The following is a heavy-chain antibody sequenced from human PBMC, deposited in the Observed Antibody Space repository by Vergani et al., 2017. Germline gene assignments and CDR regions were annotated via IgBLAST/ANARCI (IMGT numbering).Heavy chain of an antibody. V-gene: IGHV3-64D*06. D-gene: IGHD1-26*01. CDR1: GFTFSRYA. CDR3: VKDRSGSPFWDAFDV. CDR2: ISSNGGST. Sequence: EVQMLESGGGLVQPGGSLRLSCAASGFTFSRYAMSWVRQAPGKGLEYVSAISSNGGSTYYADSVKGRFTISRDNSKNTLYLQMSSLRAEDTAVYYCVKDRSGSPFWDAFDVWGQGTMVTVSS. J-gene: IGHJ3*01.